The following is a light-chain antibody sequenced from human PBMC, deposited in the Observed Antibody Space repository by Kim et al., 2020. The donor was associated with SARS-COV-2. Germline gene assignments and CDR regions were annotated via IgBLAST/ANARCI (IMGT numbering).Light chain of an antibody. J-gene: IGKJ4*01. V-gene: IGKV3-11*01. CDR3: QQRSHWPT. CDR1: QNVYNY. CDR2: DGS. Sequence: SLSPGKRATLSCRASQNVYNYVAWYQQKPGQAPRLLIYDGSNRATGIPARFSGSGSGTDFTLTISSLEPEDFAVYYCQQRSHWPTFGGGTKVDIK.